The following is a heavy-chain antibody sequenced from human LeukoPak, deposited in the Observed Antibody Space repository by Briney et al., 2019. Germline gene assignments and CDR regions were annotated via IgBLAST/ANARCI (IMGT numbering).Heavy chain of an antibody. CDR3: ARDRDVLRFLEWPGDWFGP. Sequence: PGGSLRLSCAASGFTFSSYSMNWDRQAPGKGLEWVSSISSSSSYIYYADSVKGRFTISRDNAKNSLYLQMNSLRAEDTAVYYCARDRDVLRFLEWPGDWFGPWGQGTLVTVSS. D-gene: IGHD3-3*01. V-gene: IGHV3-21*01. CDR2: ISSSSSYI. CDR1: GFTFSSYS. J-gene: IGHJ5*02.